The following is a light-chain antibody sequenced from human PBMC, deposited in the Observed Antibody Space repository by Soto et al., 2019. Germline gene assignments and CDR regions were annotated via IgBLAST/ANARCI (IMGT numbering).Light chain of an antibody. CDR3: QQYGSAPRT. J-gene: IGKJ1*01. Sequence: EIVLTQSPGTLSLSPGERATLSCRASQSVSSSYLAWYQQKPGQAPRLLIYGASIRATVIPDRFSGSGSGTDFTLTISRLEPEDFAVYYCQQYGSAPRTFGQGTKVEIK. CDR1: QSVSSSY. CDR2: GAS. V-gene: IGKV3-20*01.